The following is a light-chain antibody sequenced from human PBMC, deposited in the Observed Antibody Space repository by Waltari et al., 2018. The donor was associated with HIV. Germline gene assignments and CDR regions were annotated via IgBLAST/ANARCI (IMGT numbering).Light chain of an antibody. Sequence: EVVLTQSPGTLSVSPGEGATLSCRASQTVTGNSIAWYQQKPGQAPRLLIYGASSRATGVPDRIGGSGSGTDFTLTISKLEAEDFAVYYCQQYGRSPTTFGQGTRLEIK. CDR2: GAS. V-gene: IGKV3-20*01. CDR3: QQYGRSPTT. CDR1: QTVTGNS. J-gene: IGKJ5*01.